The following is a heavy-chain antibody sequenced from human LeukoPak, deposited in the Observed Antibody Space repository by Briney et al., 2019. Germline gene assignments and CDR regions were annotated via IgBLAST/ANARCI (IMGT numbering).Heavy chain of an antibody. CDR3: ARDYRIKAFGGVSDAFDI. D-gene: IGHD3-16*01. CDR2: IKQDGSEK. CDR1: GFTLSDYW. V-gene: IGHV3-7*01. J-gene: IGHJ3*02. Sequence: GGSLRLSCAASGFTLSDYWMSWVRQAPGKGLEWVANIKQDGSEKYYVDSVKGRFTISRDNAKNSLYLQMNSLRAEDTAVYYCARDYRIKAFGGVSDAFDIWGQGTMVTVSS.